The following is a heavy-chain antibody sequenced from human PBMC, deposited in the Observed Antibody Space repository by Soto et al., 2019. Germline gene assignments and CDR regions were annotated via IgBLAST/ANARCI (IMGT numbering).Heavy chain of an antibody. CDR2: ISGSGGST. Sequence: GGSLRLSCAASGFTFSSYAMRWVRQAPGKGLEWVSAISGSGGSTYYADSVKGRFTISRDNSKNTLYLQMNSLRAEDTAVYYCAKYCGGDCYVYYYYGMDVWGQGTTVTVSS. J-gene: IGHJ6*02. CDR1: GFTFSSYA. CDR3: AKYCGGDCYVYYYYGMDV. V-gene: IGHV3-23*01. D-gene: IGHD2-21*02.